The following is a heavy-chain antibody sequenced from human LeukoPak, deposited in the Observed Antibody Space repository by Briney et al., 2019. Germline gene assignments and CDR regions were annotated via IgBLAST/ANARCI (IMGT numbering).Heavy chain of an antibody. D-gene: IGHD3-22*01. CDR3: AKDEYYYDSTSDY. CDR2: ISFDGTNK. CDR1: GFIFSSYG. V-gene: IGHV3-30*18. J-gene: IGHJ4*02. Sequence: GTSLRLSCAASGFIFSSYGIHWIRQAPGKGLEWVALISFDGTNKYFADSVKGRFTISRDNSKNTVYLQVSSLRVDDTAVYYCAKDEYYYDSTSDYWGQGTLVIVSS.